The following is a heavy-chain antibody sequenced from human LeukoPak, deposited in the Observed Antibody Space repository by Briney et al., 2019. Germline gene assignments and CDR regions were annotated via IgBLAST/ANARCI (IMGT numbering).Heavy chain of an antibody. Sequence: SETLSLTCTVSGDSIDNYFYSWIRQSPGKGLEWIGYIYHSGSTYYNPSLKSRVTISVDRSKNQFSLKLSSVTAADTAVYYCARGNMGCSSTSCYRRLDYWGQGTLVTVSS. CDR2: IYHSGST. J-gene: IGHJ4*02. CDR3: ARGNMGCSSTSCYRRLDY. CDR1: GDSIDNYF. V-gene: IGHV4-59*12. D-gene: IGHD2-2*01.